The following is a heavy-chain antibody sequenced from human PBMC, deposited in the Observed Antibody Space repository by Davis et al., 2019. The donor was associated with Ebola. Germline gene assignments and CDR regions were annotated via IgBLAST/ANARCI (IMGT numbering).Heavy chain of an antibody. V-gene: IGHV3-21*01. CDR3: ARDEGVVSLKVVY. D-gene: IGHD3-3*01. J-gene: IGHJ4*02. Sequence: GGSLRLSCAASRFTFSSYSMNWVRQAPGKGLEWVSSISSSSSYIYYAGSVKGRFTISRDNAKNSLYLQMNSLRAEDTAVYYCARDEGVVSLKVVYWGQGTLVTVSS. CDR1: RFTFSSYS. CDR2: ISSSSSYI.